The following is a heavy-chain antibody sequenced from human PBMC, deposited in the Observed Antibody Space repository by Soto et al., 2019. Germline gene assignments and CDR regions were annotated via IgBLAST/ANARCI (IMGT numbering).Heavy chain of an antibody. D-gene: IGHD2-15*01. V-gene: IGHV1-69*06. J-gene: IGHJ4*02. CDR1: GGTFGSYA. CDR3: AKSRWTISLQDEDAI. Sequence: QVQLVQSGAEVKKPGSSVKVSCKSSGGTFGSYAISWVRQAPGQGLEWMGGVIPIFGTPHYGQKFHGRVTITPDIATHTGYLEMSSHKSADNAVYYCAKSRWTISLQDEDAIWGQGTLVTVSS. CDR2: VIPIFGTP.